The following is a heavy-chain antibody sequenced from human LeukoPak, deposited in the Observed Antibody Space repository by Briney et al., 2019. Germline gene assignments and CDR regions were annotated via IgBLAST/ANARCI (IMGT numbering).Heavy chain of an antibody. Sequence: SETLSLTCTVSGGSISSGGYYWSWIRQHPGKGLEWIGYIYYSGSTYYNPSLKSRVTISVDTSKNQFSLKLSSVTAADTAVYYCARAHPNNDYYYGMDVWGQGTTVTVSS. CDR1: GGSISSGGYY. D-gene: IGHD1-1*01. J-gene: IGHJ6*02. CDR3: ARAHPNNDYYYGMDV. CDR2: IYYSGST. V-gene: IGHV4-31*03.